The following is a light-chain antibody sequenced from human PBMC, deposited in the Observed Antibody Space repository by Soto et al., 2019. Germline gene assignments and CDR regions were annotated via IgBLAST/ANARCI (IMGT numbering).Light chain of an antibody. J-gene: IGLJ1*01. CDR1: SSDVGGYNY. CDR3: CSYAGSYTYV. Sequence: QSALAQPRSVSGSPGQSVTFSCTGTSSDVGGYNYVSWYQQHPGKAPKLMIYDVSKRPSGVPDRFSGSKPGNTASLTISGLQAEDEADYYCCSYAGSYTYVFGTGTKVTVL. V-gene: IGLV2-11*01. CDR2: DVS.